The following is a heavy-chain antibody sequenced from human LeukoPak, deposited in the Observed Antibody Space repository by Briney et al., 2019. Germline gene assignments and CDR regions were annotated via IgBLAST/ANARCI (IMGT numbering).Heavy chain of an antibody. CDR1: GGSISSGDYY. J-gene: IGHJ4*02. V-gene: IGHV4-30-4*01. Sequence: SETLSLTCTVSGGSISSGDYYWNWIRQPPGRGLEWIGHIYYSGSTYYNPPLKSRVTISVDTSKNQFTLKLSSVTAADTAVYFCARETGLYYFDYWGQGTLVTVSS. D-gene: IGHD1-14*01. CDR2: IYYSGST. CDR3: ARETGLYYFDY.